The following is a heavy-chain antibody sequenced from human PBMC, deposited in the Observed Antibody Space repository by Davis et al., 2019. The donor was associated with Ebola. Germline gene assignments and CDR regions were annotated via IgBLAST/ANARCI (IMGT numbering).Heavy chain of an antibody. CDR3: ARDRGSSFGMDV. CDR2: IIPIFGTA. D-gene: IGHD2-15*01. CDR1: GYTFTGYY. V-gene: IGHV1-69*13. J-gene: IGHJ6*02. Sequence: SVKVSCKASGYTFTGYYMHWVRQAPGQGLEWMGGIIPIFGTANYAQKFQGRVTITADESTSTAYMELSSLRSEDTAVYYCARDRGSSFGMDVWGQGTTVTVSS.